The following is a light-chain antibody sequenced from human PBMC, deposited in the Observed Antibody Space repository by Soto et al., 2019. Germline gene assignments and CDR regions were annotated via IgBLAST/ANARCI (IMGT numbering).Light chain of an antibody. CDR1: QSVRSNY. CDR3: QQYRSSPLT. Sequence: EIVLTQSPDTLSLSPGERATLSCRASQSVRSNYLAWYQQKPGQAPRFLIYHASSRATGIPDRFSGSGSGTDFTLTISRLEPEDFEVYYCQQYRSSPLTFGGGTKVEIK. V-gene: IGKV3-20*01. CDR2: HAS. J-gene: IGKJ4*01.